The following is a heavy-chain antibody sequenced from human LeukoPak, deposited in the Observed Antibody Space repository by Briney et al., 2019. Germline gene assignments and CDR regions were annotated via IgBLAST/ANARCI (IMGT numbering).Heavy chain of an antibody. CDR2: IYTSGST. V-gene: IGHV4-4*09. J-gene: IGHJ5*02. CDR1: GGSITSYC. CDR3: ATSYDAKTAPYDL. D-gene: IGHD3-3*01. Sequence: PSETLSLTCTVSGGSITSYCWSWVRQPPGKGLEWIGYIYTSGSTDYNPSLRSRVTMSVDTSKNQLSLELMFLTAADTAVYYCATSYDAKTAPYDLWGQGTLVTVSS.